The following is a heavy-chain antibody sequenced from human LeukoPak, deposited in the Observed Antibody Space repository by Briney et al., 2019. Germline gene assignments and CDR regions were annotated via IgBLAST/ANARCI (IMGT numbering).Heavy chain of an antibody. V-gene: IGHV1-18*01. Sequence: ASVKVSCKASGYTFTSYGISWVRQAPGQGLEWMGWISAYNGNTNYAQKLQGRVTMTTDTSTSTAYMELRSLRSDDTAVYYCARDARWDIVVVPAASPRNYYYYYGMDVWGQGTTVTVSS. D-gene: IGHD2-2*01. J-gene: IGHJ6*02. CDR2: ISAYNGNT. CDR3: ARDARWDIVVVPAASPRNYYYYYGMDV. CDR1: GYTFTSYG.